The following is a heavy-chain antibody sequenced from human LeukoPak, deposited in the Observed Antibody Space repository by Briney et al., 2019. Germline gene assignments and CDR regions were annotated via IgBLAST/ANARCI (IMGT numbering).Heavy chain of an antibody. J-gene: IGHJ4*02. CDR2: IYSGGST. V-gene: IGHV3-66*01. Sequence: PGGPLRLSCAASGFTVSSNYMSWVRQAPGKGLEWVSVIYSGGSTYYADSVKGRFTISRDNSKNTVDLQMNSLRAEDTAVYYCARGHDYDSSVAYWGQGTLVTVSS. D-gene: IGHD3-22*01. CDR1: GFTVSSNY. CDR3: ARGHDYDSSVAY.